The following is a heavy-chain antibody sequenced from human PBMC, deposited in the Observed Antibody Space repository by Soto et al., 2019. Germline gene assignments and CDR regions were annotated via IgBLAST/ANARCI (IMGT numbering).Heavy chain of an antibody. CDR1: GATFSSYA. V-gene: IGHV1-69*13. CDR3: ARDLYYYDSSGHWSFDP. J-gene: IGHJ5*02. CDR2: IIPFFGTA. Sequence: ASEKVSCKASGATFSSYAISWVRQAPGQGLQWMGGIIPFFGTANYAQKFQGRVTITADESTSTAYMELSSLRSEDTAVYYCARDLYYYDSSGHWSFDPLGQGTLVTVSS. D-gene: IGHD3-22*01.